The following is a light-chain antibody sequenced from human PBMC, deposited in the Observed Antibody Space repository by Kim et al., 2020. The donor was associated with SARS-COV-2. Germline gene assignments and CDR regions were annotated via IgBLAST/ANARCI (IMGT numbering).Light chain of an antibody. J-gene: IGLJ2*01. CDR2: EVN. CDR1: TSDVGGHNY. V-gene: IGLV2-8*01. CDR3: SSYAGNDNFEML. Sequence: QSALTQPPSASASPGQSVTISCTGTTSDVGGHNYVAWYQQHPGKAPKIIIYEVNKRPSGVPDRFSGSKSGNTASLTVSGLRAEDEADYYCSSYAGNDNFEMLVGGGTQLTVL.